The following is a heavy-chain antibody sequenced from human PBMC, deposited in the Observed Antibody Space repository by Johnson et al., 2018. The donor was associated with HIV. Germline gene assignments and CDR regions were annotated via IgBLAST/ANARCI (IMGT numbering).Heavy chain of an antibody. CDR1: GFTFSSYG. Sequence: VQLVESGGGVVQPGGSLRLSCAASGFTFSSYGMHWVRQAPGKGLDWVAFIRYDGSNKYYADSVKGRFTISRDNSKHTLYLQMSSLRTEDTAVYYCAKGRSLVLPGLDAFDLWGQGTMVTVSS. CDR3: AKGRSLVLPGLDAFDL. CDR2: IRYDGSNK. V-gene: IGHV3-30*02. J-gene: IGHJ3*01. D-gene: IGHD4/OR15-4a*01.